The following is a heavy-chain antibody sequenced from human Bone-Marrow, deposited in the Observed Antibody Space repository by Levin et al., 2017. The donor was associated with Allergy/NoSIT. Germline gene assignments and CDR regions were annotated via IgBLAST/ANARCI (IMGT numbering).Heavy chain of an antibody. CDR2: IIPLFGRA. V-gene: IGHV1-69*01. CDR1: GGTFSTYA. CDR3: ARGPPYLYLDY. Sequence: RGESLKISCKTSGGTFSTYAISWVRQAPGQGLEWMGGIIPLFGRANYAQKFQGRVTITADESTNTTYMALSSLRSDDTAVYYCARGPPYLYLDYGGQGTLVIVSS. J-gene: IGHJ4*02.